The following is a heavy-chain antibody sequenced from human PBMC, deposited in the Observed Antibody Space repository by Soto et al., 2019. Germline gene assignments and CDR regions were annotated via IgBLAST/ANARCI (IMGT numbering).Heavy chain of an antibody. J-gene: IGHJ4*02. CDR1: GFSLSSNGMS. CDR3: PRHAYYYASVSSLDH. CDR2: IDWVVDQ. D-gene: IGHD3-10*01. V-gene: IGHV2-70*01. Sequence: SGPKLVNPTASLTLTCTFSGFSLSSNGMSVSWIRQPPGQALEWLAVIDWVVDQYYSTSLNTRLSISTHTSNNPVFLTLTNVDPADTATYFCPRHAYYYASVSSLDHWGQGTPVTVSS.